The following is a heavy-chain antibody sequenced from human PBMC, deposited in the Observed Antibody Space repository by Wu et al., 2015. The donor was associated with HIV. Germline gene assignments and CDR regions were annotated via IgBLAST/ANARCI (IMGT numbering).Heavy chain of an antibody. Sequence: QVQMVQSGTEVKKSGASLKISCMTAGYTFSAHYIHWVRQAPGQGLERMGWINPATGDTKFVQTFQGRLAMTRDTTSDTVNLILASVKPNDTATYYCARDWQFQVTFGDFYMDIWGNGTTVIVS. J-gene: IGHJ6*03. D-gene: IGHD3-3*01. CDR2: INPATGDT. CDR3: ARDWQFQVTFGDFYMDI. V-gene: IGHV1-2*02. CDR1: GYTFSAHY.